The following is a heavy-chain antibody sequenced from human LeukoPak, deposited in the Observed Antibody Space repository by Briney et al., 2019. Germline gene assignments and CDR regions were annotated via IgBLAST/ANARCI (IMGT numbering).Heavy chain of an antibody. CDR2: ISGSPGST. CDR1: GFTFSSYA. V-gene: IGHV3-23*01. Sequence: GGSLRLSCAASGFTFSSYAMSWVRQAPGKGLEWVSAISGSPGSTYYADSVKGRFTISRDNSKNTLYLQMNSLRAEDTAVYYCAKDREQWLAEYYFDYWGQGTLVTVSS. D-gene: IGHD6-19*01. CDR3: AKDREQWLAEYYFDY. J-gene: IGHJ4*02.